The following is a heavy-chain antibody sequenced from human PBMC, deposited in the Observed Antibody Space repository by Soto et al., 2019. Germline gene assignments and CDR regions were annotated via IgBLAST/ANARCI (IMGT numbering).Heavy chain of an antibody. V-gene: IGHV3-30*18. Sequence: QVQLVESGGGVVQPGRSLRLSCAASGFTFSSYGMHWVRQAPGKGLEWVAVISYDGSNKYYADSVKGRFTISRDNSKNPLYLQMNSLRAEDKGVYYCAKVGSVSYGLEYWGQGSMVTVSS. CDR2: ISYDGSNK. CDR3: AKVGSVSYGLEY. CDR1: GFTFSSYG. D-gene: IGHD1-26*01. J-gene: IGHJ4*02.